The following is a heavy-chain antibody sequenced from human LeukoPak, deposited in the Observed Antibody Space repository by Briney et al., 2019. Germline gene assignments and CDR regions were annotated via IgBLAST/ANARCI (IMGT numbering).Heavy chain of an antibody. CDR2: ISYDGSNK. CDR1: GFTFSSYA. CDR3: ASLDTAMVKNHY. J-gene: IGHJ4*02. Sequence: GGSLRLSCAASGFTFSSYAMHWVRQAPGKGLEWVAVISYDGSNKYYADSVKGRFTISRDNSKNTLYLQMNSLRAEDTAVYYCASLDTAMVKNHYWGQGTLVTVSS. D-gene: IGHD5-18*01. V-gene: IGHV3-30*04.